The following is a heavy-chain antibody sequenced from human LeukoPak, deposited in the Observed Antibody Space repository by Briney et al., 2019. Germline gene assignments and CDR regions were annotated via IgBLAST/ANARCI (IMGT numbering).Heavy chain of an antibody. J-gene: IGHJ4*02. V-gene: IGHV3-30*04. CDR2: ISYDGSNK. CDR3: ARSGVSSFDY. CDR1: GFTFSSYA. Sequence: GGSLRLSCAASGFTFSSYAMHWVRQAPGKGLEWVAVISYDGSNKYYADSVKGRFTISRDNSKNTLYLQMNSLRAEDTAVYYCARSGVSSFDYWGQGTLVTVSS.